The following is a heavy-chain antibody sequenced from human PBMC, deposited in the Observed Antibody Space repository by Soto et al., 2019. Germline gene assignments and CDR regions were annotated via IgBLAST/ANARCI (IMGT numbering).Heavy chain of an antibody. CDR1: GGSISSGGYY. Sequence: PSETLSLTCTVSGGSISSGGYYWSWIRQHPGKGLEWIGYIYYSGGTYYNPSLKSRVTISVDTSKNQFSLKLSSVTAADTTVYYCARVLYGGSFDYWGQGTLVTVSS. D-gene: IGHD4-17*01. CDR3: ARVLYGGSFDY. CDR2: IYYSGGT. V-gene: IGHV4-31*03. J-gene: IGHJ4*02.